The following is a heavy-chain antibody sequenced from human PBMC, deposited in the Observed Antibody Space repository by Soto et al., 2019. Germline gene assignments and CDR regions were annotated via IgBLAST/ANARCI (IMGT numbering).Heavy chain of an antibody. CDR2: ISSSSSTI. D-gene: IGHD3-16*01. CDR1: GFTFSRYS. CDR3: ASMTVLIRY. V-gene: IGHV3-48*02. Sequence: EVQLVESGGGLVQPGGFLRLSCAASGFTFSRYSMNWVRQAPGKGLEWVSYISSSSSTIYYADSVKGRFTISRDNAKDSLYLQMNSLRDEDTAVYYCASMTVLIRYWGQGTLVTVSS. J-gene: IGHJ4*02.